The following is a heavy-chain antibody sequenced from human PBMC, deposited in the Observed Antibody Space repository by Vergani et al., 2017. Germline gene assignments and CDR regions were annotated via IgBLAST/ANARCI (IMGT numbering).Heavy chain of an antibody. J-gene: IGHJ5*02. V-gene: IGHV4-39*07. CDR1: GGPISSSSYY. CDR2: IYYSGST. Sequence: QLQLQESGPGLVKPSETLSLTCTVSGGPISSSSYYWGWIRQPPGKGLEWIGSIYYSGSTYYNPSLKSRVTISVDTSKNQFSLKLSSVTAADTAVYYCARVYYDILTGYYRRWFDPWGQGTLVTVSS. D-gene: IGHD3-9*01. CDR3: ARVYYDILTGYYRRWFDP.